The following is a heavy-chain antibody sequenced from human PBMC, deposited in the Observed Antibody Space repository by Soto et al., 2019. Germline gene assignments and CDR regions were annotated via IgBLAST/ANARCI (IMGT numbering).Heavy chain of an antibody. V-gene: IGHV3-30*18. J-gene: IGHJ4*02. CDR3: AKDTYYHDSSGFYIFDY. Sequence: QVQLVESGGGVVQPGRSLRLSCAASGFTFNSYGMHWVRQAPGKGLEWVARISYDGSNTNYVESVKGQFTISRDNSQNPVYLQMNGLRAEDTAVYYCAKDTYYHDSSGFYIFDYWGQGTLVTVSS. D-gene: IGHD3-22*01. CDR1: GFTFNSYG. CDR2: ISYDGSNT.